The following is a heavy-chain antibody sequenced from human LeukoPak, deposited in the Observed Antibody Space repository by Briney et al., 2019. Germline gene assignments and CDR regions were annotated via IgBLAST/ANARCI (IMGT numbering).Heavy chain of an antibody. V-gene: IGHV3-23*01. CDR3: AKRGVVIRVILVGFHKEAYYFES. J-gene: IGHJ4*02. CDR1: GITLSNYG. CDR2: ISGSGGST. D-gene: IGHD3/OR15-3a*01. Sequence: GGSLRLSCAVSGITLSNYGMSWVRQAPGKGLEWVAGISGSGGSTNYADSVKGRFTISRDNPKNTLYLQMSSLRAEDTAFYFCAKRGVVIRVILVGFHKEAYYFESWGQGALVTVSS.